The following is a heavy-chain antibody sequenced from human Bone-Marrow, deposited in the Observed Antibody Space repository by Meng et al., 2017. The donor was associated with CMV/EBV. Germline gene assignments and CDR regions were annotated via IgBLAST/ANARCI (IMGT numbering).Heavy chain of an antibody. CDR1: GFTFSNYA. D-gene: IGHD4-11*01. Sequence: GESPKISCAVSGFTFSNYAMSWIRQAPGKGLEWVSAITASGGSTYYADSVKGRFTISRDNSKDTVSMQMNSRRAEDTAMYYCARGVYSNYDSWGQGTRVTVSS. J-gene: IGHJ4*02. CDR3: ARGVYSNYDS. V-gene: IGHV3-23*01. CDR2: ITASGGST.